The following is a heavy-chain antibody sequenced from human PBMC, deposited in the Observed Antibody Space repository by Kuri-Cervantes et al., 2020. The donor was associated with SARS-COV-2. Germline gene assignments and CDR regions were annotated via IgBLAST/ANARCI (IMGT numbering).Heavy chain of an antibody. Sequence: LSLTCAASGFTFSSYAMHWVRQAPGKGLEWVAVISYDGSNKYYADSVKGRFTISRDNSKNTLYLQMNSLRAEDTAVYYCARDLGYYYDSSGYYIRGVFDYWGQGTLVTVSS. V-gene: IGHV3-30*01. J-gene: IGHJ4*02. CDR2: ISYDGSNK. D-gene: IGHD3-22*01. CDR3: ARDLGYYYDSSGYYIRGVFDY. CDR1: GFTFSSYA.